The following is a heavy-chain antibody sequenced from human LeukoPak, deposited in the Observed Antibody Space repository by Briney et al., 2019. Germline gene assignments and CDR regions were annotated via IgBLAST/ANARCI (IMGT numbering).Heavy chain of an antibody. CDR1: GGSISSGGSS. V-gene: IGHV4-30-2*01. J-gene: IGHJ3*02. CDR3: ARDLLVPRRSDAFDI. D-gene: IGHD2-8*01. CDR2: IYHSGST. Sequence: SQTLSLTCAVPGGSISSGGSSWSWIRQPPGKGLEWIGYIYHSGSTYYNPSLKSRVTISVDRSKNQFSLKLSSVTAADTAVYYCARDLLVPRRSDAFDIWGQGTMVTVSS.